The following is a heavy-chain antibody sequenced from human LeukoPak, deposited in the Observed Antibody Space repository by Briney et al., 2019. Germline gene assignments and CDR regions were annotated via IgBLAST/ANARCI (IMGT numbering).Heavy chain of an antibody. J-gene: IGHJ4*02. V-gene: IGHV1-69*13. CDR3: ARTDRPEYYDFWSGYYTPFDY. Sequence: SVKVSCKASGGTFSSYAISWVRQAPGQGLEWMGGIIPIFGTANYAQKFQGRVTITADESTSTAYMELSSLRSEDRAVYYCARTDRPEYYDFWSGYYTPFDYWGQGTLVTVSS. CDR1: GGTFSSYA. D-gene: IGHD3-3*01. CDR2: IIPIFGTA.